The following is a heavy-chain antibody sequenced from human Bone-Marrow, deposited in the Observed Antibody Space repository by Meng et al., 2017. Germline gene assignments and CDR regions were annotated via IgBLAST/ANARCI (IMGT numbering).Heavy chain of an antibody. CDR1: GFTCSSYA. Sequence: VQLVAPGGGVGQPGRSLRLSCAASGFTCSSYAMHWARQAPGKGLEWVAVISYDGSNKYYADSVKGRFTISRDNSKNTLYLQMNSLISEDTAVYFCATGAAATDHWGQGTLVTVSS. J-gene: IGHJ4*02. D-gene: IGHD6-13*01. CDR2: ISYDGSNK. V-gene: IGHV3-30*07. CDR3: ATGAAATDH.